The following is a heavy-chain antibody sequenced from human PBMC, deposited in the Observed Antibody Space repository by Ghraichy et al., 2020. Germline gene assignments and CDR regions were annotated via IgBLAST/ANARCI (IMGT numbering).Heavy chain of an antibody. D-gene: IGHD3-16*02. V-gene: IGHV4-34*01. J-gene: IGHJ3*02. CDR3: ARGSRGSYRYRRGGVVGDAFDI. CDR2: INHSGST. Sequence: SETLSLTCAVYGGSFSGYYWSWIRQPPGKGLEWIGEINHSGSTNYNPSLKSRVTISVDTSKNQFSLKLSSVTAADTAVYYWARGSRGSYRYRRGGVVGDAFDIWGQGTMVTVSS. CDR1: GGSFSGYY.